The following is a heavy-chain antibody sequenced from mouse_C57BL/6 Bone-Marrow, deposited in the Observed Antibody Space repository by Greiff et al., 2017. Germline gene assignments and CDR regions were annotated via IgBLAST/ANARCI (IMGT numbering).Heavy chain of an antibody. CDR2: IWRGGST. V-gene: IGHV2-4*01. D-gene: IGHD1-1*01. J-gene: IGHJ1*03. Sequence: QVQLKESGPGLVQPSQSLSITCTVSGFSLTSYGVHWVRQPPGKGLEWLGEIWRGGSTGYNAAFISRMSICKVNSTSQVFFKMNSLQADDTSIYYCASTVVATDWYFDVWGTGTTVTVSS. CDR1: GFSLTSYG. CDR3: ASTVVATDWYFDV.